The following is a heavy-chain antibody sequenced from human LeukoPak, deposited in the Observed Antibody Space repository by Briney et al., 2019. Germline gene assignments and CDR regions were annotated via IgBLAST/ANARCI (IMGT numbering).Heavy chain of an antibody. CDR3: ARKPWSGYSSGYPLYYYYYMDV. CDR2: IYYSGST. Sequence: SETLSLTCTVSGGSISSSSYYWGWIRQPPGKGLEWIGSIYYSGSTYYNPSLKSRVTISVDTSKNQFSLKLSSVTAADTAVYYCARKPWSGYSSGYPLYYYYYMDVWGKGTTVTVSS. CDR1: GGSISSSSYY. V-gene: IGHV4-39*07. D-gene: IGHD5-18*01. J-gene: IGHJ6*03.